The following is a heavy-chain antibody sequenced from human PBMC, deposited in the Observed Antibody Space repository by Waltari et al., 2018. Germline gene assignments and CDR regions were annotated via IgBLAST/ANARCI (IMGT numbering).Heavy chain of an antibody. V-gene: IGHV4-59*01. CDR1: GGSLSGFY. D-gene: IGHD2-21*02. CDR3: ARGGGGDWEWFDP. Sequence: QVQLQASGPSLLQPSETLSPICTVSGGSLSGFYWSWVRQPPGKGLDWIGYIYYTGSTNFNPALKSRVTMSVDTSKNQFSLKLSSVTAADTAFYYCARGGGGDWEWFDPWGQGTLVTVSS. CDR2: IYYTGST. J-gene: IGHJ5*02.